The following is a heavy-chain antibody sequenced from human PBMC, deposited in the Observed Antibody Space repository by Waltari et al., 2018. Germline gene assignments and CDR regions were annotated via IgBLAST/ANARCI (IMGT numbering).Heavy chain of an antibody. V-gene: IGHV4-39*01. J-gene: IGHJ5*02. Sequence: QLRLQESGPGLVKPSETLSLTCTVSGGSISSGGYYWGWVRQSPGKRLEWIGSIYYSGSTYYNPTLEGRVTISGDPSKNEFSLKLSSVTAADTAVYYCARHWKRSGYRFDPWGQGTLVTVSS. CDR3: ARHWKRSGYRFDP. CDR1: GGSISSGGYY. CDR2: IYYSGST. D-gene: IGHD5-12*01.